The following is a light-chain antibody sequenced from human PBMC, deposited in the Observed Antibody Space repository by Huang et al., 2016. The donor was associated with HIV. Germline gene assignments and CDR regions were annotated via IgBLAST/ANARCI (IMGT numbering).Light chain of an antibody. CDR3: QQTYSSPRVT. CDR2: ATS. Sequence: DIQMTQSPSSLSASRGDSLNIPCRASRNIDSLLNWYQQKPGRSPKLLIFATSTLESGVPSRFIGSGSGTDFTLTISRLQFEDFAAYSCQQTYSSPRVTFGPGTTVDIK. J-gene: IGKJ3*01. CDR1: RNIDSL. V-gene: IGKV1-39*01.